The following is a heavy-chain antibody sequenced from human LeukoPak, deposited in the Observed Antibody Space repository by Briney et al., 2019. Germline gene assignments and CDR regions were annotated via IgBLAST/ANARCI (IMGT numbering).Heavy chain of an antibody. J-gene: IGHJ4*02. Sequence: GGSLRLSCAASGFTFSSYSMNWVRQAPGKGLEWVSSISSSSSYIYYADSVKGRFTISRDNAKNSLYLQMNSLRAEDTAVYYCAKDLQWELLRGGNFDYWGQGTLVTVSS. CDR1: GFTFSSYS. CDR2: ISSSSSYI. D-gene: IGHD1-26*01. CDR3: AKDLQWELLRGGNFDY. V-gene: IGHV3-21*01.